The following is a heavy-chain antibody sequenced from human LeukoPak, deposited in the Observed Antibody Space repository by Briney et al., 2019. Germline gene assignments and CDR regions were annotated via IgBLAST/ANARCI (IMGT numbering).Heavy chain of an antibody. CDR2: ISPSGGST. CDR1: GYTFTTYY. D-gene: IGHD6-19*01. CDR3: ARGSGSDWTNFDC. Sequence: ASVKVSCKASGYTFTTYYIHWVRQAPGQGLEWMGIISPSGGSTRYAQNFRGRITMTRDTSTSRVYMELSGLRSEDTAVYYCARGSGSDWTNFDCWGQGTLVTVSS. V-gene: IGHV1-46*01. J-gene: IGHJ4*02.